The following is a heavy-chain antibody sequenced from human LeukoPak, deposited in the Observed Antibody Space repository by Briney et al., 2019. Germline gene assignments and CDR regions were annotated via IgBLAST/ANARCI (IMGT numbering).Heavy chain of an antibody. CDR3: GRKVGANDAFDI. CDR1: GFTFSSYG. V-gene: IGHV3-48*03. D-gene: IGHD1-26*01. CDR2: ISSSGRTI. Sequence: GGSLRLSCAASGFTFSSYGMNWVRQAPGKGLEWVSYISSSGRTIYYADSVKGRFTISRDNAKKSLYLQMNSLRAADTAVYYCGRKVGANDAFDIWGQGTMVTVSS. J-gene: IGHJ3*02.